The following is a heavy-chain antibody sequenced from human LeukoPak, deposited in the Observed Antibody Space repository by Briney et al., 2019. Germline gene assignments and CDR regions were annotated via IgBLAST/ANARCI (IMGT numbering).Heavy chain of an antibody. CDR3: ARAEYYYDSSGYYRGGGRFDY. J-gene: IGHJ4*02. CDR2: IYYSGST. CDR1: GGSISSYY. Sequence: PSETLSLTCTVSGGSISSYYWSWIRQPPGKGLEWSGYIYYSGSTNYNPSLKSRVTISVDTSKNQFSLKLSSVTAADTAVYYCARAEYYYDSSGYYRGGGRFDYWGQGTLVTVSS. V-gene: IGHV4-59*08. D-gene: IGHD3-22*01.